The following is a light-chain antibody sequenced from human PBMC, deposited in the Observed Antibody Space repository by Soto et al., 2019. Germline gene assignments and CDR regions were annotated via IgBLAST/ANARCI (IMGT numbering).Light chain of an antibody. Sequence: EIVLTQSPGSLSLSPGEGATLSCRASQSVSSTFLAWYQQKPGQAPRLLIYGASSRATGIPDRFSGSGSGTDFTLAISRLEPDDFAVYYCPHYDDSRPTWTFGQGTKVEVK. CDR1: QSVSSTF. CDR3: PHYDDSRPTWT. CDR2: GAS. V-gene: IGKV3-20*01. J-gene: IGKJ1*01.